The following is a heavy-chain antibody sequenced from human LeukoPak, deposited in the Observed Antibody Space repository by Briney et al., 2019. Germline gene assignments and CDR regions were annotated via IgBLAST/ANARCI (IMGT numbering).Heavy chain of an antibody. V-gene: IGHV1-18*01. J-gene: IGHJ5*02. CDR3: ARANYDILTGYYGWFDP. CDR1: GYTFTSYG. D-gene: IGHD3-9*01. Sequence: ASVKVSCKASGYTFTSYGISWVRQAPGQGLEWMGWISAYNGNTKYAQKLQGRVTMTTDTSTSTAYMELRSLRSDDTAVYYCARANYDILTGYYGWFDPWGQGTLVTVSS. CDR2: ISAYNGNT.